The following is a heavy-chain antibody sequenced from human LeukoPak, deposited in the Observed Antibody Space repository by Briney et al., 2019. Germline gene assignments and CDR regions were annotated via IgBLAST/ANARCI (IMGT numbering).Heavy chain of an antibody. D-gene: IGHD6-19*01. CDR2: ISYDGSNK. J-gene: IGHJ6*02. CDR1: GFTFSSYA. CDR3: ARDPPYSSGWYNDYYYGMDV. Sequence: PGGSLRPSCAASGFTFSSYAMHWVRQAPGKGLEWVAVISYDGSNKYYADSVKGRFTISRDNSKNTLYLQMNSLRAEDTAVYYCARDPPYSSGWYNDYYYGMDVWGQGTTVTVSS. V-gene: IGHV3-30-3*01.